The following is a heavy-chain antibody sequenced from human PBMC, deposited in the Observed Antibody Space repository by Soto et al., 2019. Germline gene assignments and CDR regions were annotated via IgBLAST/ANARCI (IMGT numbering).Heavy chain of an antibody. CDR3: AIQKIGYCSGGSCYRAIDYYYGMDV. J-gene: IGHJ6*02. CDR1: GGAISSSSYY. CDR2: IYYSGST. D-gene: IGHD2-15*01. Sequence: SESLSLTCTVSGGAISSSSYYWGWIRQPPGKGLEEIGSIYYSGSTYYNPSLKSRVTISVDTSKNQFSLMLSSVTAADTAVYYCAIQKIGYCSGGSCYRAIDYYYGMDVWGQGTTVT. V-gene: IGHV4-39*01.